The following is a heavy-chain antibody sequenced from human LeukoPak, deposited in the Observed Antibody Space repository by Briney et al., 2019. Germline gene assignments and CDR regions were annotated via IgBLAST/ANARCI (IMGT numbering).Heavy chain of an antibody. CDR2: IIPIFGTA. CDR1: GGTFSSYA. J-gene: IGHJ4*02. CDR3: ARGKEITMTGIGGYFDY. Sequence: ASVKVSCKASGGTFSSYAISWVRQAPGQGLEWMGGIIPIFGTANYAQKFQGRVTITTDESTSTAYMELSSLRSEDTAVYYCARGKEITMTGIGGYFDYWGQGTLVTVSS. D-gene: IGHD3-22*01. V-gene: IGHV1-69*05.